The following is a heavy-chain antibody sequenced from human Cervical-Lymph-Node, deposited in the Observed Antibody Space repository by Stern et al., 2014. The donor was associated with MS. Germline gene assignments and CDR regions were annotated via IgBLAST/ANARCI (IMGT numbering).Heavy chain of an antibody. Sequence: QVQLQESGPGLVKPSETLSLTCTVSGGSVSSATYYWSWIRQPPGKGLEWIGYIYYSGSTKYNPSLNSRVTISVDTSKNQFSLKLRSVTAADTAVYYCARHLYYNSFENWGQGILVTVSS. J-gene: IGHJ4*02. CDR1: GGSVSSATYY. CDR3: ARHLYYNSFEN. CDR2: IYYSGST. D-gene: IGHD5-24*01. V-gene: IGHV4-61*01.